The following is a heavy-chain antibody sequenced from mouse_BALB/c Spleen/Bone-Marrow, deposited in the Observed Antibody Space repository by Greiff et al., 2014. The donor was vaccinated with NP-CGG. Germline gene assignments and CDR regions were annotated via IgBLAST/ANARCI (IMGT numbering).Heavy chain of an antibody. CDR1: GYTFTSYW. J-gene: IGHJ2*01. CDR2: INPSTGYT. CDR3: ARYGNYGDYFDY. D-gene: IGHD2-1*01. Sequence: VKLVESGAELAKPGASVKMSCKASGYTFTSYWMHRVKQRPGQGLEWIGYINPSTGYTEYNQKFKDKATLTADKSSSTAYMQLSSLTSEDSAVYYCARYGNYGDYFDYWGQGTTLTVSS. V-gene: IGHV1-7*01.